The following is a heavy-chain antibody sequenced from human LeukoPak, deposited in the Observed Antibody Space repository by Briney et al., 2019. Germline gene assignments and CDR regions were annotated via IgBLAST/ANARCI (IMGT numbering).Heavy chain of an antibody. Sequence: PSETLSLTCAVSGYSISSGYYWGWIRQPPGKGLERIGSIYHSGSTYYNPSLKSRVTISVDTSKNQFSLKLSSVTAADTAVYYCARRGYYYGSGSYVWYWFDPWGQGTLVTVSS. CDR3: ARRGYYYGSGSYVWYWFDP. J-gene: IGHJ5*02. CDR2: IYHSGST. D-gene: IGHD3-10*01. V-gene: IGHV4-38-2*01. CDR1: GYSISSGYY.